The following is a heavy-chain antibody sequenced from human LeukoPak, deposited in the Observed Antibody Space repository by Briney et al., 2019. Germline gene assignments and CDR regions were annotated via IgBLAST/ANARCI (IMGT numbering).Heavy chain of an antibody. CDR2: INSDGSST. CDR3: ARDLRAFDI. Sequence: PGGYLRLSCAASGFTFSSYWMHWVRQAPGQGLVWVSRINSDGSSTNYADSVKGRFTISRDNAKNTLYLQMNSLRAEDTAVYYCARDLRAFDIWGQGTMVTVSS. D-gene: IGHD3-3*01. V-gene: IGHV3-74*01. CDR1: GFTFSSYW. J-gene: IGHJ3*02.